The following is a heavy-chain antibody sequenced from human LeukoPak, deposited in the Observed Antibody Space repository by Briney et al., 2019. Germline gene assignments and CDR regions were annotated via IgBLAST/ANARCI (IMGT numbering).Heavy chain of an antibody. CDR2: IYYSGST. J-gene: IGHJ5*02. Sequence: SQTLSLTCTVSGGSISSGDYYWSWIRQPPGKGLEWIGYIYYSGSTYYNPSLKSRVTISVDTSKNQFSLKLSSVTAADTAVYYCARAGGDDFWSGYPTNWFDPWGQGTLVTVSS. CDR3: ARAGGDDFWSGYPTNWFDP. D-gene: IGHD3-3*01. V-gene: IGHV4-30-4*08. CDR1: GGSISSGDYY.